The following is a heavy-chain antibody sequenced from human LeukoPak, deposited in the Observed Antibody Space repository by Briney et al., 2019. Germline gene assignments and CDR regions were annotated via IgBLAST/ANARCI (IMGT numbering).Heavy chain of an antibody. CDR2: INPSGGST. Sequence: ASVKVSCKASGYTLTSYYVHWVRQAPGQGLEWMGIINPSGGSTSYAQKFQGRVTMTRDTSTSTVYMELSSLRSEDTAVYYCARGDDSSGYYYVNFDYWGQGTLVTVSS. V-gene: IGHV1-46*01. D-gene: IGHD3-22*01. CDR1: GYTLTSYY. J-gene: IGHJ4*02. CDR3: ARGDDSSGYYYVNFDY.